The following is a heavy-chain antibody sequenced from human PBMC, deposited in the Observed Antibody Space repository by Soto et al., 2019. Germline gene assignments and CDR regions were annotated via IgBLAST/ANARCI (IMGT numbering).Heavy chain of an antibody. CDR1: GFTFTSYS. Sequence: EVQLVASGGGLVKPGGSLTLSCAASGFTFTSYSMNWVRQAPGKGLEWVSAISGQSVYIYYGDSVKGRFTISRDNAKNSLYLQMNSLRGEDTAVYYCARADPRYLSSLGGSPIDFWGQGTLVTVSS. CDR3: ARADPRYLSSLGGSPIDF. CDR2: ISGQSVYI. V-gene: IGHV3-21*01. D-gene: IGHD3-16*01. J-gene: IGHJ4*02.